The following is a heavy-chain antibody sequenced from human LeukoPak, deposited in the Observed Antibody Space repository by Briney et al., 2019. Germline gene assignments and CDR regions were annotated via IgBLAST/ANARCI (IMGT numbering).Heavy chain of an antibody. Sequence: SETLSLTCTVSGGSISSSSYYWGWIRQPPGKGLEWIGSICYSGSTYYNPSLKSRVTISVDTSKNQFSLKLSSVTAADTAVYYCARQKSPLIRASNWFDPWGQGTLVTVSS. D-gene: IGHD3-22*01. V-gene: IGHV4-39*01. CDR1: GGSISSSSYY. J-gene: IGHJ5*02. CDR3: ARQKSPLIRASNWFDP. CDR2: ICYSGST.